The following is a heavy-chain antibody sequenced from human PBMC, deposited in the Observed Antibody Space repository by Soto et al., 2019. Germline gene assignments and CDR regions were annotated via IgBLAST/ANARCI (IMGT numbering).Heavy chain of an antibody. D-gene: IGHD1-1*01. CDR3: AREKLALYYCDY. CDR1: GGSISSYY. J-gene: IGHJ4*02. CDR2: IYTSGSS. Sequence: QVQLQESGPGLVKPSETLSLTCTGSGGSISSYYWSWIRQPAGKGLEWIRRIYTSGSSNYNPPLKSRFAISVDTSSNQSSLKLSSVTAADTAVYYCAREKLALYYCDYWGQGTLVTVSS. V-gene: IGHV4-4*07.